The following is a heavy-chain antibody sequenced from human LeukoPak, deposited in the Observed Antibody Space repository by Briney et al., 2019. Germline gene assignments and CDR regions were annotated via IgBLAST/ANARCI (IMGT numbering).Heavy chain of an antibody. D-gene: IGHD5-18*01. CDR2: IKQDGSEK. CDR1: GFTFSAYW. J-gene: IGHJ4*02. Sequence: GGSLRLSCAASGFTFSAYWMSWVRQAPGKGREGVANIKQDGSEKYYVDSVNGPFTISRDNAKNSLYLQMNSLRAEDTAVYYCARDPGYMYGNYWGQGTLVTVSS. V-gene: IGHV3-7*01. CDR3: ARDPGYMYGNY.